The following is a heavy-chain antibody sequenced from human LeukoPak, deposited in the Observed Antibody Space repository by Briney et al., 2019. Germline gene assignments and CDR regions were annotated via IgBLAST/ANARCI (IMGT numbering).Heavy chain of an antibody. J-gene: IGHJ4*02. D-gene: IGHD6-19*01. Sequence: PSETLSLTCTVSDGSLNSGAYYWRWLRQLPGKGLEWIGYIYYSGSTYYNPSLKSRVTISVDTSKSQFSLKLTSVTAADTAVYYCARDYSGWLYLDYWGQGTLVTVSS. CDR3: ARDYSGWLYLDY. CDR1: DGSLNSGAYY. CDR2: IYYSGST. V-gene: IGHV4-31*03.